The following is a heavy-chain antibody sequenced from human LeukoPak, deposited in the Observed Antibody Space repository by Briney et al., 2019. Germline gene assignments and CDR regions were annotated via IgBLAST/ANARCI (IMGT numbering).Heavy chain of an antibody. CDR2: ISPYNGNT. CDR3: ARAPYCTNGVCSFDY. Sequence: GASXKVSCKASGYTFTSYGISWVRQAPGQGLEWMGWISPYNGNTNYAQKLQGRVTMTPDTSTNTAYMDLRSLRSDDTAVYYCARAPYCTNGVCSFDYWGQGTLVTVSS. V-gene: IGHV1-18*01. D-gene: IGHD2-8*01. J-gene: IGHJ4*02. CDR1: GYTFTSYG.